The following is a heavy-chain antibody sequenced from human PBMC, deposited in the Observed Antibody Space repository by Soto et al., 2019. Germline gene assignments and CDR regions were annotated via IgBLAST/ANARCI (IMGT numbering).Heavy chain of an antibody. D-gene: IGHD3-9*01. Sequence: PSETLSLTCTVSGGSISSSSYYWGWIRQPPGKGLEWIGSIYYSGSTYYNPSLKSRVTISVDTSKNQFSLKLSSVTAADTAVYYCARLKSTIRYFDWLFRYYFDYWGQGTLVTVSS. J-gene: IGHJ4*02. V-gene: IGHV4-39*01. CDR1: GGSISSSSYY. CDR3: ARLKSTIRYFDWLFRYYFDY. CDR2: IYYSGST.